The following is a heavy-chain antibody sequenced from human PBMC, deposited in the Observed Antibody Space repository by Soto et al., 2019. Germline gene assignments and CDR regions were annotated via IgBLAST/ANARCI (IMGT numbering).Heavy chain of an antibody. Sequence: SQTLSLTCAISGDSVSSKSASWNLIRQAPSRGLEWLGRTYYRSKWSTDYAVSLRGRITVNPDSSKNQFSLRLTSVTPEDTAVYYCARALAGSYDYWGQGTLVTVYS. CDR2: TYYRSKWST. CDR3: ARALAGSYDY. V-gene: IGHV6-1*01. D-gene: IGHD3-10*01. J-gene: IGHJ4*02. CDR1: GDSVSSKSAS.